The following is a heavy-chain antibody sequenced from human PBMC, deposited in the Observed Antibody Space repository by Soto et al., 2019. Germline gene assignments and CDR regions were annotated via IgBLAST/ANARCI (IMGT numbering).Heavy chain of an antibody. D-gene: IGHD3-22*01. CDR1: GYTFTSYG. V-gene: IGHV1-18*01. J-gene: IGHJ4*02. CDR3: ARNYYDSSGYCFDY. Sequence: ASVKVSCKASGYTFTSYGISWVRQAPGQGLEWKGWISAYNGNTNYAQKFQGRVTMTRDTSTSTVYMELSSLRSEDTAVYYCARNYYDSSGYCFDYWGQGTLVTVSS. CDR2: ISAYNGNT.